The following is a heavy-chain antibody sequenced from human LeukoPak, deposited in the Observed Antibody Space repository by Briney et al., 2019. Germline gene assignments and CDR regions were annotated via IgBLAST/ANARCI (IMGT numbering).Heavy chain of an antibody. CDR3: ASLDCGGDCYRPEYFQH. CDR2: MNPNSGNT. Sequence: ASVKVSCKASGYTFTSYDINWVRQATGQGLEWMGWMNPNSGNTGYAQKFQGRVTMTRNTSISTAYMELSSLRSEDTAVYYCASLDCGGDCYRPEYFQHWGQGTLVTVSS. CDR1: GYTFTSYD. J-gene: IGHJ1*01. D-gene: IGHD2-21*02. V-gene: IGHV1-8*01.